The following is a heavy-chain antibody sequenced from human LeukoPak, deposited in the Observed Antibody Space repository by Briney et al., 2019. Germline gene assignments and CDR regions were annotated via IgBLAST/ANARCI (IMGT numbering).Heavy chain of an antibody. D-gene: IGHD2-2*01. CDR2: IKQDGSEK. CDR1: GFTFSSYW. Sequence: GGSLTLSCAASGFTFSSYWMSWVRQAPGKGLEWVANIKQDGSEKYYVDSVKGRFTISRDNAKNSLYLQMNSLRAEDTAVYYCARWGAGCSSTSCYGPQDYYYGMDVWGQGTTVTVSS. J-gene: IGHJ6*02. V-gene: IGHV3-7*01. CDR3: ARWGAGCSSTSCYGPQDYYYGMDV.